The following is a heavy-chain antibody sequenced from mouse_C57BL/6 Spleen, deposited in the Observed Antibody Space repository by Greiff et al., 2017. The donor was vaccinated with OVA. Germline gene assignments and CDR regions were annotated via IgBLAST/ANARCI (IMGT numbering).Heavy chain of an antibody. CDR1: GYAFSSSW. V-gene: IGHV1-82*01. CDR3: EKAVYYYGSSGDYFDY. J-gene: IGHJ2*01. CDR2: IYPGDGDT. Sequence: VQLQQSGPELVKPGASVKLSCKASGYAFSSSWMNWVKQRPGKGLEWIGRIYPGDGDTNYNGKFKGKATLTAAKSSSTAYMQLSSLTSEDSAVYFGEKAVYYYGSSGDYFDYWGQGTTLTVSS. D-gene: IGHD1-1*01.